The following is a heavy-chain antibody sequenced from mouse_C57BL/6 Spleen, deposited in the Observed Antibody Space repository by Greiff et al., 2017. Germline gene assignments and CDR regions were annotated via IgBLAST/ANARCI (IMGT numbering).Heavy chain of an antibody. CDR2: ISYDGGN. J-gene: IGHJ2*01. CDR3: ARIYYYGSSYRYFDY. Sequence: EVKLQESGPGLVKPSQSLSLTCSVTGYSITSGYYWNWIRQFPGNKQEWMRNISYDGGNNYNPSLKNQISITRDTSKNPFCLKLNSVTTEDTATYYCARIYYYGSSYRYFDYWGQGTTLTVSS. V-gene: IGHV3-6*01. D-gene: IGHD1-1*01. CDR1: GYSITSGYY.